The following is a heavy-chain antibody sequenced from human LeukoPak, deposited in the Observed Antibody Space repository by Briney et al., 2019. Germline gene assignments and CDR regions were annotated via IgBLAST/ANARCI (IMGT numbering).Heavy chain of an antibody. CDR1: GFTFSSYA. J-gene: IGHJ4*02. CDR2: ISGSGGST. D-gene: IGHD3-10*01. Sequence: GESLRLSCAASGFTFSSYAMSWVRQAPEKGLEWVSAISGSGGSTYYADSVKGRFTISRDNSKNTLYLQMNGLRAEDTAVYYCAKDRSYGSGSSHDDWGQGTLVTVSS. V-gene: IGHV3-23*01. CDR3: AKDRSYGSGSSHDD.